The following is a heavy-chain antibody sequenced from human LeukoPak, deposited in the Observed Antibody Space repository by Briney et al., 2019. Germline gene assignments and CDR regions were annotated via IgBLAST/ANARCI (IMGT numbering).Heavy chain of an antibody. CDR2: ISSSSSTI. Sequence: GPLRLSFAASGFPFSDYYMSWIRPAPGKGLEWVSYISSSSSTIYYADSVKGRFTISRDNAKNSLYLQMNSLRAEDTVVYYCARDLGETGMDYWGQGTLVTVSS. V-gene: IGHV3-11*04. CDR1: GFPFSDYY. D-gene: IGHD3-10*01. CDR3: ARDLGETGMDY. J-gene: IGHJ4*02.